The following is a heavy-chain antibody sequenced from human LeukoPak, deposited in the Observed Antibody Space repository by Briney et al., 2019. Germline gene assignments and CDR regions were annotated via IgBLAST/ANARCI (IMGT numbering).Heavy chain of an antibody. J-gene: IGHJ3*02. V-gene: IGHV1-3*01. CDR1: GYTFAKYA. D-gene: IGHD4-23*01. Sequence: ASVNVSCTASGYTFAKYAIHWVRQAPGQRLEWMGWINAGIGNTKYSQKFQGRVAITRDTSASTAYMELSSLRSEDTAVYYCARTQGVFYGGNFGAFHIWGQGTMVTVSS. CDR2: INAGIGNT. CDR3: ARTQGVFYGGNFGAFHI.